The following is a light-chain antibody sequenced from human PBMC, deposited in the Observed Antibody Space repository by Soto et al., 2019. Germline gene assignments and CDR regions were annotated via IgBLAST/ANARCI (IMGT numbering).Light chain of an antibody. CDR3: MQGVQTPFT. V-gene: IGKV2-28*01. Sequence: DIVMTQSPLSLPVTPGEPASISCRSSQSLLFSNGYNYLDWYLQKPWQSPQLLISLGSNRATGVPARFSGSGSGTDFTLKISRVEAEDVGVYYCMQGVQTPFTFGPGTKVDIK. CDR2: LGS. J-gene: IGKJ3*01. CDR1: QSLLFSNGYNY.